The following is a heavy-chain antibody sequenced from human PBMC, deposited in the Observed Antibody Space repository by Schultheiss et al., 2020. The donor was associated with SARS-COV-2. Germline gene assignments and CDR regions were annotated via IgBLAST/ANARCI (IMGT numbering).Heavy chain of an antibody. CDR1: GGSISSYY. D-gene: IGHD6-19*01. J-gene: IGHJ4*02. V-gene: IGHV4-59*12. CDR3: ARDPAGMGGYYFDY. Sequence: SETLSLTCTVSGGSISSYYWSWIRQPPGKGLEWIGSIYYSGSTYYNPSLKSRVTISVDTSKNQFSLQLNSVTPEDTAVYYCARDPAGMGGYYFDYWGQGTLVTVSS. CDR2: IYYSGST.